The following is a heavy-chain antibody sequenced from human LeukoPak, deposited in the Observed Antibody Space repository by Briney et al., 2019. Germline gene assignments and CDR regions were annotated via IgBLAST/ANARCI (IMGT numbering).Heavy chain of an antibody. CDR3: ARYQSSDSGSYFYPIDY. CDR2: INHSGST. D-gene: IGHD1-26*01. V-gene: IGHV4-34*01. J-gene: IGHJ4*02. Sequence: PSETLSLTCAVYGGSFSGYYWSWIRQPPGKGLEWIGEINHSGSTNYNPSLKSRVTISVDTSKNQFSLKLSSVTAADTAVYYCARYQSSDSGSYFYPIDYWGQGTLVTVSS. CDR1: GGSFSGYY.